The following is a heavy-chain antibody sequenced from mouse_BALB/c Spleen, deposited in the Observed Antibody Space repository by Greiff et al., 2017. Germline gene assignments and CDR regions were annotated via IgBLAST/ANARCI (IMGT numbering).Heavy chain of an antibody. Sequence: EVQLVESGGGLVQPGGSRKLSCAASGFTFSSFGMHWVRQAPEKGLEWVAYISSGSSTIYYADTVKGRFTISRDNPKNTLFLQMTSLRSEDTAMYYCARSSSYYGSSQLDVWGAGTTVTVSS. V-gene: IGHV5-17*02. CDR1: GFTFSSFG. J-gene: IGHJ1*01. CDR2: ISSGSSTI. CDR3: ARSSSYYGSSQLDV. D-gene: IGHD1-1*01.